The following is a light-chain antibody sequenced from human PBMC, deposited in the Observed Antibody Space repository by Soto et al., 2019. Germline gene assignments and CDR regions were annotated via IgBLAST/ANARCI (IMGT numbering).Light chain of an antibody. J-gene: IGLJ2*01. V-gene: IGLV2-14*01. CDR1: SSDVGGYNS. CDR2: DVS. Sequence: QSALTQPASVSGSPGQSITISCTGTSSDVGGYNSVSWYQQYPGKAPKLIIYDVSNRPSGVSSRFSGSKSGNTASLTISGLQADDEADYYCSSYTTRSVVFGGGTKVTVL. CDR3: SSYTTRSVV.